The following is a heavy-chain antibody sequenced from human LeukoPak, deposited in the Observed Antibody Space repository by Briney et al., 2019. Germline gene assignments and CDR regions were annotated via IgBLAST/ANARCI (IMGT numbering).Heavy chain of an antibody. CDR1: GFTFSSYA. V-gene: IGHV3-30-3*01. Sequence: GGSLRLSCAASGFTFSSYAMHWVRQAPGKGLEWVAVISYDGSNKYYADSVKGRFTISRDNSKNTLYLQMNSLRAEDTAVYYCARDSSSWFSLGGDYWGQGTLVTVSS. CDR2: ISYDGSNK. J-gene: IGHJ4*02. CDR3: ARDSSSWFSLGGDY. D-gene: IGHD6-13*01.